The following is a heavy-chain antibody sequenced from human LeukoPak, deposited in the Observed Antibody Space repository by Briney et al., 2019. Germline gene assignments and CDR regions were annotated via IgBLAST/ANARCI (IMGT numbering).Heavy chain of an antibody. CDR3: ARAAAAGLDS. J-gene: IGHJ4*02. D-gene: IGHD6-13*01. CDR1: DGSIRSGSYY. CDR2: ISTSGST. V-gene: IGHV4-61*02. Sequence: SQTLSLTCTVSDGSIRSGSYYWTWIRQPAGKGLEWIGRISTSGSTNYNPSLKSRVTISADTSKNQFSLKLNSVTAADTAVYYCARAAAAGLDSWGQGTLVTVSS.